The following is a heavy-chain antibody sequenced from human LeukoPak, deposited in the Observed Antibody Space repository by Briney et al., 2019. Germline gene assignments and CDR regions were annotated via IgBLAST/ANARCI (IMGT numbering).Heavy chain of an antibody. CDR1: GYTFTSYD. CDR2: MNPNSGNT. J-gene: IGHJ4*02. CDR3: AIKYYYDSSGYYNHKFDY. V-gene: IGHV1-8*01. D-gene: IGHD3-22*01. Sequence: ASVKVSCKASGYTFTSYDINWVRQATGQGLEWMGWMNPNSGNTGYAQKFQGRVTITAGESTSTAYMELSSLRSEDTAVYYCAIKYYYDSSGYYNHKFDYWGQGTLVTVSS.